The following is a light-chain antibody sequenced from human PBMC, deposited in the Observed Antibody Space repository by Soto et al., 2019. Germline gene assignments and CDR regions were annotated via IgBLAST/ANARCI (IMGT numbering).Light chain of an antibody. J-gene: IGLJ1*01. CDR2: DVS. V-gene: IGLV2-14*03. CDR3: KSYTRKSTYF. CDR1: SSDVGGYNS. Sequence: QSVLTQPASVSGSPGQSITISCTGTSSDVGGYNSVSWYQHHPGKAPKLMIYDVSNRSSGVSSRFSGSKSDNTASLTISGVRLGDEAIYYGKSYTRKSTYFFEIGTKVTAL.